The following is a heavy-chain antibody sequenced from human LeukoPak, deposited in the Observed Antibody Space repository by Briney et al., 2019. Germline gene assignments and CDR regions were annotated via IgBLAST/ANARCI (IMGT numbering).Heavy chain of an antibody. CDR2: INPNSGGT. CDR3: ARARYCSGGSCATFDY. CDR1: GYTFTGYY. Sequence: GASVKVCCKASGYTFTGYYMHWVRQAPGQGLEWMGWINPNSGGTNYAQKFQGWVTMTRDTSISTAYMELSRLRSDDTAVYYCARARYCSGGSCATFDYWGQGTLVTVSS. D-gene: IGHD2-15*01. J-gene: IGHJ4*02. V-gene: IGHV1-2*04.